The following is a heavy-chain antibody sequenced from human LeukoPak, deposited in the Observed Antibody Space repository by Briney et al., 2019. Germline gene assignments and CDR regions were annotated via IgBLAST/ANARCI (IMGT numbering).Heavy chain of an antibody. CDR3: SRGLDSRKLGY. CDR2: LHPSGNL. J-gene: IGHJ4*02. D-gene: IGHD3-22*01. CDR1: GASFSGGDQY. V-gene: IGHV4-31*03. Sequence: PSETLSLTCTVSGASFSGGDQYWNWIRQSPGKGLEWIGSLHPSGNLYNNPSLESRVTTSVDTSKNQFSLNLNSVTAADTAVYYCSRGLDSRKLGYWGQGTLVTVSS.